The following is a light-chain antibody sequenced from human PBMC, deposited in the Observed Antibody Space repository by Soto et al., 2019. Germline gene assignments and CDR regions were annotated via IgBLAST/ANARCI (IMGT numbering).Light chain of an antibody. J-gene: IGKJ4*01. V-gene: IGKV1D-13*01. Sequence: ATQLTQSPSSLSASVGDRVIITCRASQDISSALAWFQQKPGKTPKVLISDASTLESGVPSRFSGSVSGTDFTLTISGLQPEDFATYYCQQFNDYPLTFGGGTKVGI. CDR2: DAS. CDR1: QDISSA. CDR3: QQFNDYPLT.